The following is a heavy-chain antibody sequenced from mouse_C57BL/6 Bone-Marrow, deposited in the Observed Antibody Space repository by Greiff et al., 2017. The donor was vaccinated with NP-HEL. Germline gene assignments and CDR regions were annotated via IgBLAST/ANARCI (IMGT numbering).Heavy chain of an antibody. D-gene: IGHD2-4*01. J-gene: IGHJ1*03. CDR3: VRHDYDYGHWYFDV. Sequence: EVKLVESGGGLVQPKGSLKLSCAASGFSFNTYAMNWVRQAPGKGLEWVARIRSKSNNYATYYADSVKDRFTISRDDSESMLYLQMNNLKTEDTAMYYCVRHDYDYGHWYFDVWGTGTTVTVSS. CDR2: IRSKSNNYAT. V-gene: IGHV10-1*01. CDR1: GFSFNTYA.